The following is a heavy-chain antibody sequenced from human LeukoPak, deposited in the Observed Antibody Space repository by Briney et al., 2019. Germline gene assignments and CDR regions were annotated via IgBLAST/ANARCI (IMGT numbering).Heavy chain of an antibody. D-gene: IGHD1-26*01. Sequence: GGSLRLSCAASGFTFSNHWMSWVRQAPGKGLEWVANIQQDGSETYYVDSVEGRFTISRDNAKNSLYLQMNSLRAEDTAVYYCARDKVVGATYFDYWGQGTLVTVSS. V-gene: IGHV3-7*01. CDR2: IQQDGSET. CDR3: ARDKVVGATYFDY. CDR1: GFTFSNHW. J-gene: IGHJ4*02.